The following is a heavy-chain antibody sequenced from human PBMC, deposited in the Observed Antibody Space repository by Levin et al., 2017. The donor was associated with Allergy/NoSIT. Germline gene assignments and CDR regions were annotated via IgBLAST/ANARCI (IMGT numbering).Heavy chain of an antibody. V-gene: IGHV3-30*03. Sequence: GGSLRLSCAASGFRFNTYGMHWVRQAPGAGLEWVAAISYDASHIHYADSVRGRFTISRDNSRNTLYLQLDSLRPEDTAVYYCARKAPGEITEPPDYWGQGTQVTVSS. CDR3: ARKAPGEITEPPDY. CDR2: ISYDASHI. D-gene: IGHD3-16*01. J-gene: IGHJ4*02. CDR1: GFRFNTYG.